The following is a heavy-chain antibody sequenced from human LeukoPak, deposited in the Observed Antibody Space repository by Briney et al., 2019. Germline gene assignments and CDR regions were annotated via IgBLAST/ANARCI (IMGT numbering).Heavy chain of an antibody. CDR2: ISSSSSYI. Sequence: GGSLRLFCAASGFTFSSYSMNWVRQAPGKGLAWVSSISSSSSYIYYADSVKGRFTISRDNAKNSLYLQMNSLRAEHTAVYYCASLVPAAITLFDYWGQGTLVTVSS. V-gene: IGHV3-21*01. CDR1: GFTFSSYS. CDR3: ASLVPAAITLFDY. D-gene: IGHD2-2*01. J-gene: IGHJ4*02.